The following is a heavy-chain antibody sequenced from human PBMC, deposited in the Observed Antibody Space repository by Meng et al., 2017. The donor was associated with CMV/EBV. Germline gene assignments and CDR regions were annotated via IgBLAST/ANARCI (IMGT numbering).Heavy chain of an antibody. CDR1: GGSISSGDYY. CDR3: ARDNRRGGVDY. D-gene: IGHD3-3*01. V-gene: IGHV4-30-4*08. J-gene: IGHJ4*02. Sequence: QWQLPESGPGWVKPSQTLSLTCTVSGGSISSGDYYWSWIRQPPGKGLEWIGYIYYSGSTYYNPSLKSRVTISVDTSKNQFSLKLSSVTAADTAVYYCARDNRRGGVDYWGQGTLVTVSS. CDR2: IYYSGST.